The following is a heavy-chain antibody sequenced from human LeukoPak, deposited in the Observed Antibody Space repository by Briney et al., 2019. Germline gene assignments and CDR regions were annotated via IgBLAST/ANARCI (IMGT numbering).Heavy chain of an antibody. Sequence: PSETLSLTCAVYGGSFSGYYWSWIRQPPGKGLEWIGEINHSGSTNYNPSLKSRVTISVDTSKNQFSLKLSSVTAADMAVYYCARHGRAVGTTAYYYFDYWGQGTLVTVSS. J-gene: IGHJ4*02. D-gene: IGHD1-26*01. CDR1: GGSFSGYY. V-gene: IGHV4-34*01. CDR2: INHSGST. CDR3: ARHGRAVGTTAYYYFDY.